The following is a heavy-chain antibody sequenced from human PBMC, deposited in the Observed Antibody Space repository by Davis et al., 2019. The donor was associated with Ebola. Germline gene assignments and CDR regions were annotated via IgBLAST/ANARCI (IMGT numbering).Heavy chain of an antibody. J-gene: IGHJ3*02. CDR2: ISGSGGST. V-gene: IGHV3-23*01. D-gene: IGHD4-17*01. Sequence: GESLKISCAASGFTFSSYAMSWVRQAPGKGLEWVSAISGSGGSTYYADSVKGRFTISRDNSKNTLYLQMNSLRAEDTAVYYCAKMRSGDYPHDAFDIWGQGTMVTVSS. CDR1: GFTFSSYA. CDR3: AKMRSGDYPHDAFDI.